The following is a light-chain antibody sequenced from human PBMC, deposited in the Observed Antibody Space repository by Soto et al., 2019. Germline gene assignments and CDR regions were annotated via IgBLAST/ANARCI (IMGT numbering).Light chain of an antibody. J-gene: IGLJ1*01. V-gene: IGLV2-14*01. CDR3: SSHTSGSTRV. Sequence: LTQPASVSGSPGQSIAISCTGTSSDVGGYDYVSWYQQQPDKAPKLMIYEVTKRPSGVSNRFSGSKSGNTASLTISGLQSEDEADYYCSSHTSGSTRVFGTGTRSPS. CDR1: SSDVGGYDY. CDR2: EVT.